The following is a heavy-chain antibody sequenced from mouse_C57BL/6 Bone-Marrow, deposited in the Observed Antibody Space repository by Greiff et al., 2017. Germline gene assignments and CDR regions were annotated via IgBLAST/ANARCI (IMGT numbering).Heavy chain of an antibody. V-gene: IGHV1-72*01. J-gene: IGHJ2*01. CDR3: ARDWVVDY. CDR2: IDSSSGGT. D-gene: IGHD4-1*01. Sequence: QVQLQQPGAELVKPGASVKLSCKASGYTFTSYWMHWVKQRPGRGLAWIGRIDSSSGGTKYNEKFKSKAKLTADKPSSTAYMQLSSLKSEDAAVYYGARDWVVDYWGEGTTLTVSS. CDR1: GYTFTSYW.